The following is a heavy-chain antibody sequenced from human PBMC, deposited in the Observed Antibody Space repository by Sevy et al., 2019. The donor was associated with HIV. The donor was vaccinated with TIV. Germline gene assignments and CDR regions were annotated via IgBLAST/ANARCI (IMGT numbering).Heavy chain of an antibody. D-gene: IGHD3-10*01. Sequence: GGSLRLSCTASGFTVSSNYMSWVRQAPGKGLELVSVLYSGGSTYYADSVKGRFTISRDNSKNTLYLQMNSLRAEDTAVYYCARVTVRGFDYWGQGTLVTVSS. CDR1: GFTVSSNY. J-gene: IGHJ4*02. CDR3: ARVTVRGFDY. CDR2: LYSGGST. V-gene: IGHV3-53*01.